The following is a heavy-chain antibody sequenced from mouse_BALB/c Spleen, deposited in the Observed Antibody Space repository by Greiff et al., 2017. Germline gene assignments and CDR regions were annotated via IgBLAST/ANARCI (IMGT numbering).Heavy chain of an antibody. CDR3: AYGSSYGY. V-gene: IGHV1-87*01. CDR1: GYTFTSYW. D-gene: IGHD1-1*01. J-gene: IGHJ2*01. Sequence: VQLQQSGAELARPGASVKLSCKASGYTFTSYWMQWVKQRPGQGLEWIGAIYPGDGDTRYTQKFKGKATLTADKSSSTAYMQLSSLASEDSAVYYCAYGSSYGYWGQGTTLTVSS. CDR2: IYPGDGDT.